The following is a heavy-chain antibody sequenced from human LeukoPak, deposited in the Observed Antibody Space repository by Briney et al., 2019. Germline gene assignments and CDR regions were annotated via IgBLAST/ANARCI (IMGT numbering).Heavy chain of an antibody. CDR3: ARSYWNDARDGMDV. CDR1: GFTFSSYS. V-gene: IGHV3-21*01. J-gene: IGHJ6*02. Sequence: KPGGSLRLSCAASGFTFSSYSMNWVRQAPGKGLEWVSSISSSSSYIYYADSVKGRFTISRDNAKNSLYLQMNSLRAEDTAVYYFARSYWNDARDGMDVWGQGTTVIVSS. D-gene: IGHD1-1*01. CDR2: ISSSSSYI.